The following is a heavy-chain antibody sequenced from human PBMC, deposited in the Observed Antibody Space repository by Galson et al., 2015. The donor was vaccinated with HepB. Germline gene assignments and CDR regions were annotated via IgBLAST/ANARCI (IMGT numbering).Heavy chain of an antibody. D-gene: IGHD3-3*01. CDR1: GGSISSSNW. J-gene: IGHJ6*03. Sequence: LSLTCAVSGGSISSSNWWSWVRQPPGRGLEWIGEIYHSGSTNYNPSLKSRVTISVDKSKNQFSLKLSSVTAADTAVDYCARVRFGVVVTTYYMDVWGKGTTVTVSS. CDR3: ARVRFGVVVTTYYMDV. V-gene: IGHV4-4*02. CDR2: IYHSGST.